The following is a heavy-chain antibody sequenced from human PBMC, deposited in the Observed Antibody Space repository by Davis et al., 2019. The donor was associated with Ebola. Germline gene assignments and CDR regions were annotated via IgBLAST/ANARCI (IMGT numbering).Heavy chain of an antibody. Sequence: LETLSLTCTVSGGSISSSSYYWGWIRQPPGKGLEWIGSIYYSGSTYYNPSLKSRVTISVDTSKNQFSLKLSSVTAADTAVYYCARGSTVTTDYWGQGTLVTVSS. V-gene: IGHV4-39*01. J-gene: IGHJ4*02. CDR3: ARGSTVTTDY. CDR1: GGSISSSSYY. D-gene: IGHD4-17*01. CDR2: IYYSGST.